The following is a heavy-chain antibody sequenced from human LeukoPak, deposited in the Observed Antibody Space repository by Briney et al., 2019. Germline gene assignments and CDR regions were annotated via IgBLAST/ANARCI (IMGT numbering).Heavy chain of an antibody. CDR1: GGTFSSYA. J-gene: IGHJ4*02. V-gene: IGHV1-69*05. CDR3: ARTYCSSTSCLDYAIDY. CDR2: IILIFGTA. D-gene: IGHD2-2*01. Sequence: SVKVSCKASGGTFSSYAISWVRQAPGQGLEGRGRIILIFGTANYAQKFQGRFTITTEASTSTASMELSSLRSEDTAVYYCARTYCSSTSCLDYAIDYWGQGTLVTVSS.